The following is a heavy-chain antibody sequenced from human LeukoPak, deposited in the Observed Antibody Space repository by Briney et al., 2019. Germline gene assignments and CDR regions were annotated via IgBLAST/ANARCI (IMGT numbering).Heavy chain of an antibody. CDR2: AGWAGGTT. D-gene: IGHD3-10*02. J-gene: IGHJ4*02. Sequence: GGSLRLSCATSGFNFDRYTIHWVRQAPGKGLEWVPLAGWAGGTTFYSDSVRGRFTISRDSGRKSVYLQMNSLTTDDTAFYFCAKELDTMFFDYWGQGALVTVSS. V-gene: IGHV3-43*01. CDR1: GFNFDRYT. CDR3: AKELDTMFFDY.